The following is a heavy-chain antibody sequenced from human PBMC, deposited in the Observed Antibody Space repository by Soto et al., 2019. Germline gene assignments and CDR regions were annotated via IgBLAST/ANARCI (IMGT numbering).Heavy chain of an antibody. J-gene: IGHJ2*01. CDR1: GGSISSSSYY. CDR3: ARLPPVDIGWYFDL. V-gene: IGHV4-39*01. D-gene: IGHD5-12*01. Sequence: SETLSLTCTVSGGSISSSSYYLGWIRQPPGKGLEWIGSIYYSGSTSYSPSLKSRVTISVDTSKNQFSLKLSSVTAADTAVYYCARLPPVDIGWYFDLWGRGTLVT. CDR2: IYYSGST.